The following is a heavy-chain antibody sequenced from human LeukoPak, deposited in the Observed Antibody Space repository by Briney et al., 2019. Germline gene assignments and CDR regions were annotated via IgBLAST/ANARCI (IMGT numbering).Heavy chain of an antibody. CDR2: TYYRSKWFN. V-gene: IGHV6-1*01. CDR3: ARDLHELELYCFDS. CDR1: GDTVSSNSAA. Sequence: SQTLSLTCDISGDTVSSNSAAWSWIRQSPSRGLEWLGRTYYRSKWFNDYAMSVKGRMTINPDTSKNQFSLQLNSVTPEDTAVYYCARDLHELELYCFDSWGQGTLVIVSS. D-gene: IGHD1-7*01. J-gene: IGHJ4*02.